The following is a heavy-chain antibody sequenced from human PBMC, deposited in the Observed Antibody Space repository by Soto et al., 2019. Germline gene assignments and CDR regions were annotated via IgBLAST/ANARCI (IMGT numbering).Heavy chain of an antibody. V-gene: IGHV4-39*01. J-gene: IGHJ5*02. D-gene: IGHD2-2*01. CDR1: GFSVTGGSSC. CDR3: VTLTSRTAAASHGRSDYLDT. CDR2: VFFMGNT. Sequence: ETLTLSCGVSGFSVTGGSSCGGWVRQAPGKGLEWIGYVFFMGNTWYNADLKARLTISVDTSNDQFSLRLSSVTAADTAFYFCVTLTSRTAAASHGRSDYLDTWGPGTLVTVYS.